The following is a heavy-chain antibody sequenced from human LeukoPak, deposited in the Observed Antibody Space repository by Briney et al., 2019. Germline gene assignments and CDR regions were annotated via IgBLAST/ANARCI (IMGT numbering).Heavy chain of an antibody. D-gene: IGHD3-10*01. Sequence: GRSLRLSCAASGFTFSQYPMHWVRQAPGKGLEWVAVISYDGTNNYRADSVKGRFPISRDNANNTLYLQMNSLRPEDTAVYFCASLMVRGIRHFDHWGQGTLVTVSS. J-gene: IGHJ4*02. V-gene: IGHV3-30*04. CDR2: ISYDGTNN. CDR1: GFTFSQYP. CDR3: ASLMVRGIRHFDH.